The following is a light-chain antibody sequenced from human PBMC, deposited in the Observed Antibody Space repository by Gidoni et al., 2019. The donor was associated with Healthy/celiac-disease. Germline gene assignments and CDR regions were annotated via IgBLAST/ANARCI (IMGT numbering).Light chain of an antibody. CDR1: QSVSSSY. CDR3: QQYGSSRGLT. V-gene: IGKV3-20*01. CDR2: GAS. Sequence: EIVLTQPPGTLSLSPGERATLSCRASQSVSSSYLAWYQQKPGQAPRLLIYGASSRATGIPDRCSGSGSGTDFTLTISRLEPEDFAVYYCQQYGSSRGLTFGGGTKVEIK. J-gene: IGKJ4*01.